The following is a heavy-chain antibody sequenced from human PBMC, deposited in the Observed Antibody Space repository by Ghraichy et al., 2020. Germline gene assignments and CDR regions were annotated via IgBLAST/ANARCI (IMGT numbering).Heavy chain of an antibody. D-gene: IGHD3-22*01. J-gene: IGHJ4*02. CDR3: ARHRYYYDSSGYYLPY. CDR1: GFTFSDYY. V-gene: IGHV3-11*01. CDR2: ISSSGSTI. Sequence: GGSLRLSCAASGFTFSDYYMSWIRQAPGKGLEWVSYISSSGSTIYYADSVKGRFTISRDNAKNSLYLQMNSLRAEDTAVYYCARHRYYYDSSGYYLPYWGQGTLVTVSS.